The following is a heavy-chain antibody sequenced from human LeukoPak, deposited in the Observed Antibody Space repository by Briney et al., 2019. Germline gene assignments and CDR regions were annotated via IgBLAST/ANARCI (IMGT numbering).Heavy chain of an antibody. D-gene: IGHD4-17*01. CDR3: ARDNDGDHGRAFDI. J-gene: IGHJ3*02. V-gene: IGHV4-28*03. CDR1: GYSISSSNW. Sequence: SETLSLTCAVSGYSISSSNWWGWIRQPPGKGLEWIGYIYYSGSTYYNPSLKSRVTISVDTSKNQFSLKLNSVTAADTAVYYCARDNDGDHGRAFDIWGPGTMVTVSS. CDR2: IYYSGST.